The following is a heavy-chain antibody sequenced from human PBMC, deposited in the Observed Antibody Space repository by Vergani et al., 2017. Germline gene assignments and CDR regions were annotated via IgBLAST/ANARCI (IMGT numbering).Heavy chain of an antibody. CDR2: IYPGDSDT. D-gene: IGHD1-26*01. Sequence: EVQLVQSGAEVKKPGESLKISCKGSGYSFTSYRIGWVREMPGKGLVRRGIIYPGDSDTRYSPSFQGQVTISADKSISTACLQWSSLKASDTAMYYCARLSLGVGSNRDYWGQRTLVSVSS. J-gene: IGHJ4*02. CDR3: ARLSLGVGSNRDY. CDR1: GYSFTSYR. V-gene: IGHV5-51*01.